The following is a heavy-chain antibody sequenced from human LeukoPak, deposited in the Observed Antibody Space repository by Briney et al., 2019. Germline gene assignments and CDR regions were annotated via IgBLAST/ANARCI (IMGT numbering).Heavy chain of an antibody. V-gene: IGHV3-30*02. CDR1: GFTFRSYG. Sequence: GSLRLSCAASGFTFRSYGMHWVRQAPGKGLEWVAVIRYDGTNKYQADSVKGRFTISRDNSKNTLNLQMNSLRAEDTAVYYCAKDRDYSNFVHYFFDYWGQGTLVTVSS. D-gene: IGHD4-11*01. CDR3: AKDRDYSNFVHYFFDY. CDR2: IRYDGTNK. J-gene: IGHJ4*02.